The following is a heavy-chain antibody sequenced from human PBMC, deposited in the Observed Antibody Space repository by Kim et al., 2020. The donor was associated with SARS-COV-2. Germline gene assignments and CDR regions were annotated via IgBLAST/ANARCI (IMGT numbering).Heavy chain of an antibody. CDR2: T. D-gene: IGHD1-26*01. J-gene: IGHJ4*02. CDR3: ARGVGAYYFDY. Sequence: TSYTPSLKSRVTISVDTSKNQFSLKLSSVTAADTAVYYCARGVGAYYFDYWGQGTLVTVSS. V-gene: IGHV4-31*02.